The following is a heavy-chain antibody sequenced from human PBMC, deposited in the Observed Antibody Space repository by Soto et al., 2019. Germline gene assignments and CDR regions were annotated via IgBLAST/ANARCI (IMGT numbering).Heavy chain of an antibody. J-gene: IGHJ6*02. Sequence: QVQLVQSGAEVKKPGASVKVSCKASGYTFTSYDINWVRQATGQGLEWMGWMNPNSGNTGYAQKFQGRVTMTSNTSISTAYMELSSLRSEDTAVYYCARVLSWASYYDFWSGYYNYYYYGMDGWGQGTTVTVSS. CDR3: ARVLSWASYYDFWSGYYNYYYYGMDG. V-gene: IGHV1-8*01. CDR1: GYTFTSYD. D-gene: IGHD3-3*01. CDR2: MNPNSGNT.